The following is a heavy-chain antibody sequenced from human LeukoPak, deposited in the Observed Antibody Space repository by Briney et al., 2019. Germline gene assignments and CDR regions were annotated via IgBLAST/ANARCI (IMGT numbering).Heavy chain of an antibody. D-gene: IGHD1-26*01. CDR1: GYTFTGYS. CDR3: ARDLDGSRFDY. J-gene: IGHJ4*02. CDR2: INPNSGVT. Sequence: ASVKVSCKSSGYTFTGYSIHWARQAPGQGLEWMGRINPNSGVTNYAQKFQGRVAVTRDTSLNTAYMELNRLGSDDTAMYYCARDLDGSRFDYWGQGTLVTVSS. V-gene: IGHV1-2*06.